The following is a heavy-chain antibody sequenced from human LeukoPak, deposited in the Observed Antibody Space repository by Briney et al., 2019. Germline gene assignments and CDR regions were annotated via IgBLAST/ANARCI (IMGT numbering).Heavy chain of an antibody. V-gene: IGHV1-69*05. CDR2: IIPIFGTA. D-gene: IGHD1-1*01. CDR3: ARDLNSHWSRPYNWFDP. CDR1: GGTFSSYA. Sequence: SVKVSCKASGGTFSSYAISWVRQAPGQGLEWMGRIIPIFGTANYAQKFQGRVTVTTDESTSTAYMELSSLRSEDTAVYYCARDLNSHWSRPYNWFDPWGQGTLVTVSS. J-gene: IGHJ5*02.